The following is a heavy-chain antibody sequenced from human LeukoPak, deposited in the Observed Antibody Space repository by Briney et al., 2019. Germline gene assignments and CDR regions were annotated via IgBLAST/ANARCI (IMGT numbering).Heavy chain of an antibody. CDR2: ISCDGSNK. D-gene: IGHD3-10*01. J-gene: IGHJ6*02. Sequence: GRSLRLSCAASGFTFSSYGMHWVRQAPGKGLEWVAVISCDGSNKYYADSVKGRFTISRDNYQNTLYLQMNSLTAEDTAVYYCAKARRYGSGSYYLHYYYGMDVWGQGTTVTVSS. CDR1: GFTFSSYG. CDR3: AKARRYGSGSYYLHYYYGMDV. V-gene: IGHV3-30*18.